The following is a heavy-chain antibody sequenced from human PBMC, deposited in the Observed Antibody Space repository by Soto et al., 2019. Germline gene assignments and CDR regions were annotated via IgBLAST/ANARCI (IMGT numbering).Heavy chain of an antibody. V-gene: IGHV3-23*01. CDR3: AKTTSQYYFDY. Sequence: ETLSLTCTVSGGSISSGGYYWSWIRQAPGKGLEWVSAISGSGGSTYYADSVKGRFTISRDNSKNTLYLQMNSLRAEDTAVKYCAKTTSQYYFDYWGKGNMGTVGS. CDR2: ISGSGGST. J-gene: IGHJ4*02. CDR1: GGSISSGGYY.